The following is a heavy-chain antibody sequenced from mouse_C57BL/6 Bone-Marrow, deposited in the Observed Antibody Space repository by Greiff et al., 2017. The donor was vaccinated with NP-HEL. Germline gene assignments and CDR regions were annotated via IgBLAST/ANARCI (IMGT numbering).Heavy chain of an antibody. Sequence: QVQLQQPGAELVKPGASVKLSCKASGYTFTNYWLHWVKQRPGRGLEWIGRIDPTSGGTKYNEKFKSKATLTVDKTSSKAYMQLSSLTSEDSAVYDCARYYYGSGYFDYWGQGTTLTVSS. V-gene: IGHV1-72*01. J-gene: IGHJ2*01. CDR1: GYTFTNYW. D-gene: IGHD1-1*01. CDR3: ARYYYGSGYFDY. CDR2: IDPTSGGT.